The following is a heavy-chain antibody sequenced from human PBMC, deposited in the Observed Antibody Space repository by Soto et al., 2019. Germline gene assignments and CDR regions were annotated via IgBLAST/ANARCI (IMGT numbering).Heavy chain of an antibody. CDR1: GGSGSIGSYY. V-gene: IGHV4-61*01. D-gene: IGHD3-3*01. J-gene: IGHJ6*02. CDR2: IYYSGST. CDR3: ARLPSFWSGYLSGMDV. Sequence: LETLSLTCPVSGGSGSIGSYYWSWIRQPPGKGLEWIGYIYYSGSTNYNPSLKSRVTISVDTSKNQFSLKLSSVTAADTAVYYCARLPSFWSGYLSGMDVWGQGTTVTVSS.